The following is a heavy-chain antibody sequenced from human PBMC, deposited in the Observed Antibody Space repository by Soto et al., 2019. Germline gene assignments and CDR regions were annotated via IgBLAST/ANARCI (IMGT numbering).Heavy chain of an antibody. CDR1: GGTFSSYA. J-gene: IGHJ6*02. CDR3: AREGCSSSTSCFGYSRSRYYYYGMDV. Sequence: ASVKVSCKASGGTFSSYAISWVRQAPGQGLEWMGGIIPIFGTANYAQKFQGRVTITADESTSTAXXXXXXXXXXDTAXYYCAREGCSSSTSCFGYSRSRYYYYGMDVWGQGTTVTVSS. V-gene: IGHV1-69*13. CDR2: IIPIFGTA. D-gene: IGHD2-2*01.